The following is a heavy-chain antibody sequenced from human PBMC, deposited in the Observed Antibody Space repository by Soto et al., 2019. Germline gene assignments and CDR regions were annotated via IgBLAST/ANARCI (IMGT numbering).Heavy chain of an antibody. D-gene: IGHD6-25*01. J-gene: IGHJ4*02. CDR1: GFTFSSYG. Sequence: QVQLVESGGGVVQPGRSLRLSCAASGFTFSSYGMHWFRQAPGKGLEWVAVISYDGSNKYYADSVKGPFTISRDNSKNTLYLQMNSLRAEDTAVYYCANDRRVVAAAAPFEYWGQGTLVTVSS. CDR3: ANDRRVVAAAAPFEY. CDR2: ISYDGSNK. V-gene: IGHV3-30*18.